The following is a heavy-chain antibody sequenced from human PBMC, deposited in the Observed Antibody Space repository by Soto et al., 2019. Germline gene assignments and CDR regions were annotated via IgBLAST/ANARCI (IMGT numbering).Heavy chain of an antibody. CDR3: ARVTVAGDPGYYGMDV. CDR1: GCTFSSYA. Sequence: GASVKVSCKASGCTFSSYAMSWVRQAPGQGLEWMGGIIPIFGTANYAQKFQGRVTITADESTSTAYLELSSLRSEDTAVYYCARVTVAGDPGYYGMDVWGQGTTVTVSS. V-gene: IGHV1-69*13. CDR2: IIPIFGTA. D-gene: IGHD6-19*01. J-gene: IGHJ6*02.